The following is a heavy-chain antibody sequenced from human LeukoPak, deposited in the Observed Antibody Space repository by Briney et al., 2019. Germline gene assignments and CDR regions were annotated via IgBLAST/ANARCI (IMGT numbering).Heavy chain of an antibody. CDR1: GFTFSSYS. J-gene: IGHJ4*02. CDR3: ARDLFLVWDSSSSAFDY. CDR2: ISSSGSYI. V-gene: IGHV3-21*01. D-gene: IGHD6-6*01. Sequence: GGSLRLSCAASGFTFSSYSMNRVRQAPGKGLEWVSSISSSGSYIYYADSVKGRFTISRDSAKNSLYLQMNSLRAEDTAVYYCARDLFLVWDSSSSAFDYWGQGTLVTVSS.